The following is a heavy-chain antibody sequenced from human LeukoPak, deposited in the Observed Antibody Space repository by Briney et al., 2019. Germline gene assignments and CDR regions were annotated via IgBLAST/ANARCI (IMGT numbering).Heavy chain of an antibody. CDR1: GFTFSSYS. D-gene: IGHD1-26*01. V-gene: IGHV3-21*01. CDR3: ARDPGGGIVGATFRSLNY. J-gene: IGHJ4*02. Sequence: GGSLRLSCAASGFTFSSYSMNWVRQAPGKGLEWVSSISSSSSYIYYADSVKGRFTISRDNAKNSLYLQMNSLRAEDTAVYYCARDPGGGIVGATFRSLNYWGQGTLVTVSS. CDR2: ISSSSSYI.